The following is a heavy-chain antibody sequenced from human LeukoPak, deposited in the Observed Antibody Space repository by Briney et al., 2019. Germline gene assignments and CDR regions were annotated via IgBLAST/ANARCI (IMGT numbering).Heavy chain of an antibody. CDR3: IRDFRSADL. CDR1: GFTFSSHL. V-gene: IGHV3-74*01. CDR2: ISSDGTYT. J-gene: IGHJ5*02. Sequence: GGSLRLSCVASGFTFSSHLMHWVRQAPGKGLVWVSRISSDGTYTNYADSVKGRFTISRDNAKNTVYLEMNSLSVEDTATYYCIRDFRSADLWGQGTLVTVTS.